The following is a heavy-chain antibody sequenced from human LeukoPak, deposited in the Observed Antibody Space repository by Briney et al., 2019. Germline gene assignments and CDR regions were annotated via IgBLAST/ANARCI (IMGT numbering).Heavy chain of an antibody. J-gene: IGHJ4*02. CDR1: GYTFTGYY. D-gene: IGHD5-18*01. CDR3: ARDRVTRGYSYGYPY. V-gene: IGHV1-2*02. Sequence: ASVKVSCKASGYTFTGYYMHWVRQAPGQGLEWMGWINPNSGGTNYAQKFQGRFTMTRDTSISTAYMELSRLRSDDTAVYYCARDRVTRGYSYGYPYWGQGTLVTVSS. CDR2: INPNSGGT.